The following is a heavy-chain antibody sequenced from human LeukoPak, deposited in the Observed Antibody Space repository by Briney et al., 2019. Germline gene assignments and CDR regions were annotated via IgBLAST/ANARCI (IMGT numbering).Heavy chain of an antibody. Sequence: GGSLRLSCAASGFTFSSYAMHWVRQAPGKGLEWVAVISYDGSNKYYADSVKGRFTISRDNSKNTLYLQMNSLRAEDTAVYYCARGPGSGYYYSLYCYYYMDVWGKGATVTVSS. V-gene: IGHV3-30*01. CDR1: GFTFSSYA. D-gene: IGHD3-22*01. CDR3: ARGPGSGYYYSLYCYYYMDV. CDR2: ISYDGSNK. J-gene: IGHJ6*03.